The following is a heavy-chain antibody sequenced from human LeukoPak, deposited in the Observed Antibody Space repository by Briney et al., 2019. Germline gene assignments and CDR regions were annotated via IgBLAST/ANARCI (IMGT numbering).Heavy chain of an antibody. D-gene: IGHD2-2*01. J-gene: IGHJ5*02. CDR2: INPNSGGT. CDR1: GYTFTGYY. V-gene: IGHV1-2*02. Sequence: ASVKVSCKASGYTFTGYYMHWVRQAPGQGLEWMGWINPNSGGTNYAQKFQGRVTMTRGTSISTAYMELSRLRSDDTAVYYCARPTSSTSYEFDPWGQGTLVTVSS. CDR3: ARPTSSTSYEFDP.